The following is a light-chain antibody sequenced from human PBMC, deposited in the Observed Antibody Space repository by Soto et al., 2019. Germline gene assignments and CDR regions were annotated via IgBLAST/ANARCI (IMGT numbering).Light chain of an antibody. CDR1: QAVSSGY. CDR2: RAS. Sequence: EIVLTQSPGTLSLSPGESATLSCRATQAVSSGYVAWYQQKHGQPPRLLIYRASTRATGIPDRFSGSGSGTDFTLTITRLEPEDFAVYHCQQYGGSPLTFGGGTRVDLK. CDR3: QQYGGSPLT. V-gene: IGKV3-20*01. J-gene: IGKJ4*01.